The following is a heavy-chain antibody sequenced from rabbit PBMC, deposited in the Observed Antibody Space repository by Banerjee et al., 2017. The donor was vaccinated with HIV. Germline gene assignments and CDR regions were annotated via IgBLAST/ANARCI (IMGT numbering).Heavy chain of an antibody. CDR2: IYTTSGSA. V-gene: IGHV1S45*01. J-gene: IGHJ4*01. CDR3: ARAANSAYGYDL. D-gene: IGHD6-1*01. Sequence: QEQLEESGGDLVKPEGSLTLTCTASGFSFSSSYYMCWVRQAPGKGLEWIACIYTTSGSAYYANWSKGRFTISKTSSTTVTLQMTSLTAADTATYFCARAANSAYGYDLWGPGTLVTVS. CDR1: GFSFSSSYY.